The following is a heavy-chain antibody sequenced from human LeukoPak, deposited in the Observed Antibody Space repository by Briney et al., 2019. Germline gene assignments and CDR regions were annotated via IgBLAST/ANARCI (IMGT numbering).Heavy chain of an antibody. CDR3: ARVSDSGSSMAAFDI. Sequence: PSETLSLTCTVSGGSISSYYWSWIRQPPGKGLEWIGYIYYSGSTNYNPSLKSRVTISVDTSKNQFSLKLSSVTAADTAVYYCARVSDSGSSMAAFDIWGQGTMVTVSS. D-gene: IGHD1-26*01. CDR1: GGSISSYY. CDR2: IYYSGST. V-gene: IGHV4-59*01. J-gene: IGHJ3*02.